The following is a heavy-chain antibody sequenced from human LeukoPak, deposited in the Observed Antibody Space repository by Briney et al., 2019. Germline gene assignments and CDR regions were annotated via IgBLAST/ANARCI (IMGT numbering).Heavy chain of an antibody. J-gene: IGHJ4*02. CDR1: GYSISSGYY. V-gene: IGHV4-38-2*01. D-gene: IGHD6-13*01. CDR3: ARWLPAAGYSFDY. CDR2: IYHSGSA. Sequence: PSETLSLTCVVSGYSISSGYYWGWIRQPPGKGLEWIANIYHSGSAYYNPSLKSRVTTSLDTSKNQFSLNLTSVTAADTAVYYCARWLPAAGYSFDYWGQGTLVTASS.